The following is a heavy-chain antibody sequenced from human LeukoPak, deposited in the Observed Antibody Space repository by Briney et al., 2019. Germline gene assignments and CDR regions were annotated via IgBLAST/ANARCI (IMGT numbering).Heavy chain of an antibody. CDR2: IYYSGTT. Sequence: SETLSLTCTVSGASISDYYWSWIRQHPGKGLEWIGYIYYSGTTYHNPSLKSRVTISVDTSKNQFSLNLSSVTAADTAVYYCAREVNWNSVTLFFDYWGQGTLVTVSS. D-gene: IGHD1-7*01. J-gene: IGHJ4*02. CDR1: GASISDYY. CDR3: AREVNWNSVTLFFDY. V-gene: IGHV4-31*03.